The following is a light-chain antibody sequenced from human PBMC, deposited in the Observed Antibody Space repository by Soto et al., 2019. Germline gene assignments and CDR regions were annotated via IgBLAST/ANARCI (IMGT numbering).Light chain of an antibody. V-gene: IGLV2-14*01. CDR3: SSLTTRFTYV. Sequence: QSALTQPASVSGSPGQSVAISCSGTSSDVGAYNYVSWYQQHPGKAPKLLLSEVSNRPSGVSDRFLGSKSGNTASLTISGLQAEDEADYYCSSLTTRFTYVFGTGTKVTVL. CDR1: SSDVGAYNY. CDR2: EVS. J-gene: IGLJ1*01.